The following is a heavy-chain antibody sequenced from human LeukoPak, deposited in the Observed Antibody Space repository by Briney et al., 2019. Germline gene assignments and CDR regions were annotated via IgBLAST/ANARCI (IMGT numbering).Heavy chain of an antibody. J-gene: IGHJ6*02. CDR2: IYYSGST. D-gene: IGHD3-3*01. V-gene: IGHV4-59*01. Sequence: KTSETLSLTCTVSGGSISSYYWSWTRQPPGKGLEWIGYIYYSGSTNYNPSLKSRVTISVDTSKNQFSLKLSSVTAADTAVYYCARDAGYGEYYDFWSGPYGMDVWGQGTTVTVSS. CDR3: ARDAGYGEYYDFWSGPYGMDV. CDR1: GGSISSYY.